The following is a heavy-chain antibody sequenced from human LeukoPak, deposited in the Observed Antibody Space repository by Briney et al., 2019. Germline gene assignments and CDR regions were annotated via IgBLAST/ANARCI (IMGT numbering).Heavy chain of an antibody. CDR1: GFIFSYYG. V-gene: IGHV3-30*18. D-gene: IGHD3-16*01. Sequence: GGSLRLSCAPSGFIFSYYGMHWVRQAPGKGLECVAVISYDGSIKYYADSVKGRFTISRDNSKNTLYLQMNSLRAEDRAVYYCAKDEDTWGYTISGNWGQGTMVTVSS. J-gene: IGHJ4*02. CDR2: ISYDGSIK. CDR3: AKDEDTWGYTISGN.